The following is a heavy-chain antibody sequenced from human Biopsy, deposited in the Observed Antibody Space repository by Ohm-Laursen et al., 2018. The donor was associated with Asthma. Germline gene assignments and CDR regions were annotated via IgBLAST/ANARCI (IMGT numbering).Heavy chain of an antibody. CDR1: GFAVSRDY. Sequence: SLRLSCAAPGFAVSRDYMFRVRQAPGKGLEWVSVIYSGGGTYYADSVQGRVTISRDNSKNTLSLQMNSLRAEDTAVYYCARAYGGSFFSGSFDIWGQGTMVTVSS. CDR2: IYSGGGT. J-gene: IGHJ3*02. CDR3: ARAYGGSFFSGSFDI. V-gene: IGHV3-53*01. D-gene: IGHD4-23*01.